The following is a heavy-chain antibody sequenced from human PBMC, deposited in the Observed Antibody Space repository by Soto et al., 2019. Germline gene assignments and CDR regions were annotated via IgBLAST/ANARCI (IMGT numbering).Heavy chain of an antibody. J-gene: IGHJ3*02. D-gene: IGHD3-22*01. CDR2: IIPIFGTA. Sequence: SVKVSCKASGGTFSSYAISWVRQAPGQGLEWMGGIIPIFGTANYAQKFQGRVTITADESTSTAYMELSSLRSEDTAVYYCAGEGNYYYDSSGYLDPLAQRRDAFDIWGQGTMVTVSS. V-gene: IGHV1-69*13. CDR1: GGTFSSYA. CDR3: AGEGNYYYDSSGYLDPLAQRRDAFDI.